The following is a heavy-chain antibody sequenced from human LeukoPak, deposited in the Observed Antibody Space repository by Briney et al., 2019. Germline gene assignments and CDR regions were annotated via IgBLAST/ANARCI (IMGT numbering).Heavy chain of an antibody. V-gene: IGHV4-39*07. CDR3: ARDLGNYDYVWGSYRPYNWFDP. CDR1: GGSISSSGYY. J-gene: IGHJ5*02. D-gene: IGHD3-16*02. Sequence: SETLSLTCTVSGGSISSSGYYWSWIRQPPGKGLEWIGEINHSGSTNYNPSLKSRVTISVDTSKNQFSLKLSSVTAADTAVYYCARDLGNYDYVWGSYRPYNWFDPWGQGTLVTVSS. CDR2: INHSGST.